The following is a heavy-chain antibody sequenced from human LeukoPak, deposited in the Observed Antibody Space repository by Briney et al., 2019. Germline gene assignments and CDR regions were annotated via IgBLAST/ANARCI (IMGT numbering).Heavy chain of an antibody. CDR1: GFTFSSYA. D-gene: IGHD2-8*01. Sequence: GGSLRLSCAASGFTFSSYAMSWVRQAPGKGLECISGFSGSGGSTYYADSVKGRFTISRDNSKNTLYLQMNSLRAEDTAVYYCARVRIVHYRYDAFDIWGQGTMVTVSS. CDR3: ARVRIVHYRYDAFDI. CDR2: FSGSGGST. J-gene: IGHJ3*02. V-gene: IGHV3-23*01.